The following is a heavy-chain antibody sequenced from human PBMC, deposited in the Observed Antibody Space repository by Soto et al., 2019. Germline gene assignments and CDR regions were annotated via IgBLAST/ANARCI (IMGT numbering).Heavy chain of an antibody. CDR2: INAGNGNT. CDR3: ARVMYYYDSSGYLPYGVAV. V-gene: IGHV1-3*01. CDR1: GYTFTSYA. J-gene: IGHJ6*02. D-gene: IGHD3-22*01. Sequence: GASVKVSFKASGYTFTSYAMRWVRQAPGQRLERTGWINAGNGNTKYSQTFQGRVTITRDTSASTAYMELSSLRSEDTAVYYCARVMYYYDSSGYLPYGVAVWSQGSTVTVSS.